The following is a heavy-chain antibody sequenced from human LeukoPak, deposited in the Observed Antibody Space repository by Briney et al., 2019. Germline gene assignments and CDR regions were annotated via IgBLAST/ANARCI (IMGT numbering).Heavy chain of an antibody. CDR3: ARSDYYDYRQIDF. J-gene: IGHJ4*02. V-gene: IGHV4-39*01. CDR2: IYYSGIT. CDR1: GDSIITSSYY. D-gene: IGHD3-16*01. Sequence: SETLSLTCTVSGDSIITSSYYWGWVRQPPGGGLEWLGSIYYSGITHYTPSLKRRVTIYVDTSRNQFSLDLHSVTAADTAVFYCARSDYYDYRQIDFWGQGTLVTVSS.